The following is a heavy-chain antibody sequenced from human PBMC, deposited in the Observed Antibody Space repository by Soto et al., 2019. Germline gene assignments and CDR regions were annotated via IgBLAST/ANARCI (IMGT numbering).Heavy chain of an antibody. V-gene: IGHV1-3*01. CDR2: INGGTGQT. D-gene: IGHD1-1*01. CDR3: ARRKRMEENYYYNGLDI. CDR1: GYTFSTHA. J-gene: IGHJ6*02. Sequence: GASVKVSCKASGYTFSTHAMHWVRQAPGQSLEWMGWINGGTGQTKHSHRFQDRLSITRDTSASTAYMELSSLTSEDTAVYYCARRKRMEENYYYNGLDIWGQGPTVTVSS.